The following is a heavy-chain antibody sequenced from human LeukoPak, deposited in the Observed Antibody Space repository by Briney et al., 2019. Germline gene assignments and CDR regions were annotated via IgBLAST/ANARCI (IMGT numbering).Heavy chain of an antibody. D-gene: IGHD3-3*01. Sequence: PGKSQRLSCVASGFTFSRFNMHWVRQAPGKGLEWVALIWYGGTDTYYADAVKGRFTISRDDSKNTVYLQMNSLRAEDTAFYYCARGFLDFDFWGHGTLVTVSS. CDR1: GFTFSRFN. CDR3: ARGFLDFDF. CDR2: IWYGGTDT. J-gene: IGHJ4*01. V-gene: IGHV3-33*01.